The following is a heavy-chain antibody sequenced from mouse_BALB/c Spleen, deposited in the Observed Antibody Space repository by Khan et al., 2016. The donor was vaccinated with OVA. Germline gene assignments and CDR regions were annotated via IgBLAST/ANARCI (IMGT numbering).Heavy chain of an antibody. J-gene: IGHJ4*01. D-gene: IGHD2-10*01. CDR3: ARQPYYHYNIMDY. CDR2: IWSDGST. Sequence: VQLKQSGPGLVAPSQSLSITCTISGFSLTNYGVHWIRQPPGKGLEWLVVIWSDGSTTYNSALIYRLTITTENSKSQVFLQMISRQTADTAIYFGARQPYYHYNIMDYWGQGTSVTVSS. CDR1: GFSLTNYG. V-gene: IGHV2-6-1*01.